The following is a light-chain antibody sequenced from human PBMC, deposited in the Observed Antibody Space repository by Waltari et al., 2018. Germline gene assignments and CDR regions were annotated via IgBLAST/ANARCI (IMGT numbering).Light chain of an antibody. CDR2: GTS. CDR3: QQYYSTPQT. CDR1: HDIRGF. Sequence: DIYMAQSPSSLSASVGDRVTISCRVSHDIRGFLAWYQHKPGQAPKLLLYGTSRLESGVPPRFSGSDSGTTFTLTISLLQPEDSATYYCQQYYSTPQTFGQGTKVEI. V-gene: IGKV1-NL1*01. J-gene: IGKJ1*01.